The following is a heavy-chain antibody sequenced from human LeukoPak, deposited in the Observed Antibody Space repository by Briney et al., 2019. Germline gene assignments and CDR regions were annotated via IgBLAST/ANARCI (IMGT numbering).Heavy chain of an antibody. CDR3: AREGGFYRPLDY. V-gene: IGHV4-4*02. Sequence: SETLSLTCAVSGGSVTSTNWWTWVRQPPGKGLEWIGEVHLDGRTNYNPSLTGRLTMSVDLYENHISLKLTSVTAADTAVYYCAREGGFYRPLDYSGQGTLVTVSS. D-gene: IGHD3-3*01. CDR1: GGSVTSTNW. CDR2: VHLDGRT. J-gene: IGHJ4*02.